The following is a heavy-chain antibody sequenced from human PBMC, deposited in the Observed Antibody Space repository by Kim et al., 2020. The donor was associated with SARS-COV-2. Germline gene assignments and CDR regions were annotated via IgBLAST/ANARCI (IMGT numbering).Heavy chain of an antibody. CDR3: ARDQVYCSSHDCGPDFDY. J-gene: IGHJ4*02. V-gene: IGHV3-11*04. Sequence: MGRGTNSRDNAKNSLYLQMNSLRSEDTAVYYCARDQVYCSSHDCGPDFDYWGQGTLVTVSS. D-gene: IGHD2-2*01.